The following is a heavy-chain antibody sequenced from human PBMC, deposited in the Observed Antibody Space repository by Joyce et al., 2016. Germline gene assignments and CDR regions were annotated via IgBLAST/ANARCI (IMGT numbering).Heavy chain of an antibody. CDR1: GLSLSTSGSG. V-gene: IGHV2-5*02. Sequence: QITLIESGPTSAKATQTLTLTCAGPGLSLSTSGSGVAWIRQPPGKTLEWLSIIYWDGTKRYSPVLNNRLAITKDTSKNQVILTVASVEPVDTASNYCAHSTNYYAGHFQYWGLGSLVTVSS. D-gene: IGHD2/OR15-2a*01. CDR3: AHSTNYYAGHFQY. CDR2: IYWDGTK. J-gene: IGHJ4*02.